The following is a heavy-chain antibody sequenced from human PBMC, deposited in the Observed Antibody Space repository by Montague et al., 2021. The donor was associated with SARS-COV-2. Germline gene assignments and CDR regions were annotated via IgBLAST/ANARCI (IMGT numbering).Heavy chain of an antibody. J-gene: IGHJ6*02. Sequence: SETLSLTCTVSGASISSYYWSWIRQPPGKGLEWIGYIYYSGSTNYNPSLRSRVTIPVDTSKKQFSLKLSSVTAADTAVYYCARAGRVRFLEYGMDVWGQGTTVTVSS. CDR3: ARAGRVRFLEYGMDV. D-gene: IGHD3-3*01. CDR2: IYYSGST. V-gene: IGHV4-59*01. CDR1: GASISSYY.